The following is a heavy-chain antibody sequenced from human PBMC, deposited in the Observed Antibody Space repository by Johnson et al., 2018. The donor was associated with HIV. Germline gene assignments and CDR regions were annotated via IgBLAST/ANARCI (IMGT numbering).Heavy chain of an antibody. CDR2: INWNGGST. CDR3: AGAPTYYNFWSGTSGAFDI. V-gene: IGHV3-20*04. D-gene: IGHD3-3*01. J-gene: IGHJ3*02. CDR1: GFTFDDYG. Sequence: VQLVESGGGVVRPGGSLRLSCAASGFTFDDYGMSWVRQAPVKGLEWVSGINWNGGSTGYADSVKGRFTISRDNSKNTLYLQMNSLRVEDTAVYYCAGAPTYYNFWSGTSGAFDIWGQGTMVTVSS.